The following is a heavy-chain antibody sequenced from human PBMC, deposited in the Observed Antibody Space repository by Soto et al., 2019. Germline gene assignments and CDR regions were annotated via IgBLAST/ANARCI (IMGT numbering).Heavy chain of an antibody. J-gene: IGHJ4*02. Sequence: QVQLQQWGAGLLKPSETLSLTCDVYGGSFSGYYWSWIRQPPGKGLEWIGEINHIGSTNYNPSRKSRVTISVDTSKNQFSLKLSSVTAADTAVYYCARRTPGYSSGWPPYYFDYWGQGTLVTVSS. CDR1: GGSFSGYY. CDR3: ARRTPGYSSGWPPYYFDY. D-gene: IGHD6-19*01. CDR2: INHIGST. V-gene: IGHV4-34*01.